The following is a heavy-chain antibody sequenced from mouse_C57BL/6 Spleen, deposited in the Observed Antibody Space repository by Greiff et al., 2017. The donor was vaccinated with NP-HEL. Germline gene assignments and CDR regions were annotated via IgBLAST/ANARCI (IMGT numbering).Heavy chain of an antibody. CDR3: TFYYGSSYWAWFAY. Sequence: EVQLQQSGAELVRPGASVKLSCTASGFNIKDYYMHWVKQRPEKGLEWIGRIDPEDGDTEYAPKFQGKATMTADTSSNTAYLQLSSLTSEDTAVYYCTFYYGSSYWAWFAYWGQGTLVTVSA. CDR1: GFNIKDYY. D-gene: IGHD1-1*01. J-gene: IGHJ3*01. V-gene: IGHV14-1*01. CDR2: IDPEDGDT.